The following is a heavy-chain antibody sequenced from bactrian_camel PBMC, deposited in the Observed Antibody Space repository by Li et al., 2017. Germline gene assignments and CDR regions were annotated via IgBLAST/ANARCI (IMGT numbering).Heavy chain of an antibody. V-gene: IGHV3S40*01. Sequence: VQLVESGGGSVQAGGSLILSCAASGYTYDSLCMAWFRQAPGKEREGVAGIYTGGGSTYVADSVKGRFTISRDNAAHTVYLQMTNLKPEDTAVYYCAMDERFWACIKSSSCAYCSQYLPARVEGTQDTVS. J-gene: IGHJ4*01. CDR2: IYTGGGST. CDR1: GYTYDSLC. D-gene: IGHD1*01.